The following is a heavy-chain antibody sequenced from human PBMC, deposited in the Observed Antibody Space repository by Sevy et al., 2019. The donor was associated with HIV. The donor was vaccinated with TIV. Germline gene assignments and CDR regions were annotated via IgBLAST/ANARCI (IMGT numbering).Heavy chain of an antibody. CDR3: TREGYYYGSGSYFPFDY. CDR2: IRSKAYGGTT. CDR1: GFTFGDYA. Sequence: GGCLRLSCTASGFTFGDYAMSWFRQAPGKGLEWVGFIRSKAYGGTTEYAASVKGRFTISRDDSKSIAYLQMNSLKTEDTAVYYCTREGYYYGSGSYFPFDYWGQGTLVTVSS. D-gene: IGHD3-10*01. V-gene: IGHV3-49*03. J-gene: IGHJ4*02.